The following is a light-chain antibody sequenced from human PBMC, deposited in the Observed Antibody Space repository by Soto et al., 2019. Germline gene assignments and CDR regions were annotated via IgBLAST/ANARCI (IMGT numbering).Light chain of an antibody. J-gene: IGKJ1*01. CDR1: QSVSSSY. V-gene: IGKV3-20*01. Sequence: EIVLTQSPGNLSSSPGERATLSCRASQSVSSSYLAWYQQKPGQAPRLLIYGASSRATGIPDRFSGSGSGTDFTLTISRLEPEDFAVYYCQQYGSSGTFGQGTKVDIK. CDR2: GAS. CDR3: QQYGSSGT.